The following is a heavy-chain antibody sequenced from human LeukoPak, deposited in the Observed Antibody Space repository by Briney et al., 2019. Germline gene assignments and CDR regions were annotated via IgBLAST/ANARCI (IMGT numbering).Heavy chain of an antibody. Sequence: RASVKVSCKASGYTFTSYGIGWVRQAPGQGLEWMGGIIPIFGTANYAQKFQGRVTITADESTSTAYMELSSLRSEDTAVYYCARVSGGSSGYNFDYWGQGTLVTVSS. D-gene: IGHD6-19*01. CDR1: GYTFTSYG. V-gene: IGHV1-69*13. CDR2: IIPIFGTA. CDR3: ARVSGGSSGYNFDY. J-gene: IGHJ4*02.